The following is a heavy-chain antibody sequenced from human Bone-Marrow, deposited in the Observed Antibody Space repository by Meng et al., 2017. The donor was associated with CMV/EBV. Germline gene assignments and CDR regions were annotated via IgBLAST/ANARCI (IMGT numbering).Heavy chain of an antibody. J-gene: IGHJ4*02. CDR2: IYYSGST. D-gene: IGHD6-6*01. CDR1: DGSINYYY. V-gene: IGHV4-59*12. CDR3: SRVEYSSSSVDY. Sequence: SETLSLTCTVSDGSINYYYWSWIRQPPGKGLEWVGYIYYSGSTNYNPSLKSRVTISVDTSKNQFSLKLSSVTAADTAVYYCSRVEYSSSSVDYWGQGTRVTVSS.